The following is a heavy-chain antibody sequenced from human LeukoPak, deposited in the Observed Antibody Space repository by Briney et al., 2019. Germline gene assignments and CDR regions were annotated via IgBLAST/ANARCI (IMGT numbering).Heavy chain of an antibody. CDR2: ISSSSSYI. V-gene: IGHV3-21*01. D-gene: IGHD6-19*01. CDR1: GFTFSSYS. Sequence: GGSLRLSCAASGFTFSSYSMNWVRQAPGKGLEWVSSISSSSSYIYYADSVKGRFTISRDNAKNSLYLQMNSLRAEDTAVYYCARDPAVAGPPPSYGMDVWGQGTTVAVSS. J-gene: IGHJ6*02. CDR3: ARDPAVAGPPPSYGMDV.